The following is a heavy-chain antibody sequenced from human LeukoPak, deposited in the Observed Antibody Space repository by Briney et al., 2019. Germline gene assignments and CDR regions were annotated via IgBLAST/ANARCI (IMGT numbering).Heavy chain of an antibody. CDR3: AQIRPDGYNSGLFDY. CDR1: GGTFSSYA. V-gene: IGHV1-69*13. D-gene: IGHD5-24*01. CDR2: IIPIFGTA. Sequence: ASVKVSCKASGGTFSSYAISWVRQAPGQGLEWMGGIIPIFGTANYAQKFQGRVTITADESTSTAYMELSSLRSEDPAVYYCAQIRPDGYNSGLFDYWGQGTLVTVSS. J-gene: IGHJ4*02.